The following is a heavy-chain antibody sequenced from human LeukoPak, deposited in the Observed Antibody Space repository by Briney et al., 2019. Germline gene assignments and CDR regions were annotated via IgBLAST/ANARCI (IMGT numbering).Heavy chain of an antibody. Sequence: PSETLSLTCAVYGGSFSGYYWSWIRQPPGKGLEWIGEINHSGSTNYNPSLKSRVTISVDTSKNQFSLKLSSVTAADTAVYYCATGAGGLPFDYWGQGTLVTVSS. V-gene: IGHV4-34*01. J-gene: IGHJ4*02. CDR1: GGSFSGYY. CDR3: ATGAGGLPFDY. D-gene: IGHD2-21*02. CDR2: INHSGST.